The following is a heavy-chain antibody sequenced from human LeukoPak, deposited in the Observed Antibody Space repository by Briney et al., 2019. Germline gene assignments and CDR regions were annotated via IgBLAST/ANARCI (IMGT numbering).Heavy chain of an antibody. CDR2: IYYGGST. D-gene: IGHD3-10*01. CDR3: ASSHYHHSLKLRVTISVHPPKHQLSLKLTSMTAADTAVYYCARLDYAYVRGPGTWAFHL. Sequence: SETLSLTCTVSGGTISSYYWSWIRQPPGKGLEWMGYIYYGGSTIYNHSLKRRFTISIDTSKNKFSLQMSDMTADDTAVYYPASSHYHHSLKLRVTISVHPPKHQLSLKLTSMTAADTAVYYCARLDYAYVRGPGTWAFHLWGQGTMVTVSS. V-gene: IGHV4-59*01. J-gene: IGHJ3*01. CDR1: GGTISSYY.